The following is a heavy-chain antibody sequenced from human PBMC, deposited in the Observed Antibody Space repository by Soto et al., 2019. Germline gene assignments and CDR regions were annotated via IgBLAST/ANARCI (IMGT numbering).Heavy chain of an antibody. Sequence: GGSLRLSCAASGFSFVNYAMNWVRQAPGKGLEWVSGLSGSGTSTYYADSVKGRFTISRDNSRDTLFLQMNSLTADDTAVYYCAKATTNGGWFNPFDSWGQGALVTVSA. D-gene: IGHD6-19*01. CDR2: LSGSGTST. V-gene: IGHV3-23*01. J-gene: IGHJ4*02. CDR3: AKATTNGGWFNPFDS. CDR1: GFSFVNYA.